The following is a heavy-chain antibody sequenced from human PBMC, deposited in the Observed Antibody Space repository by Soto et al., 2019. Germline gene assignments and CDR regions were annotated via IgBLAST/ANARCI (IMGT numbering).Heavy chain of an antibody. Sequence: SMKGSCKASGYTLTYRYLHWVRQAPRQTLDWMGWITPFNGNTNYAQKFQDRVTITRDRSMSTAYMELSSLRSEDTAMYYCAILYYYGSGTLGGGNWFDPWGQGTLVTVSS. CDR1: GYTLTYRY. J-gene: IGHJ5*02. CDR3: AILYYYGSGTLGGGNWFDP. CDR2: ITPFNGNT. D-gene: IGHD3-10*01. V-gene: IGHV1-45*02.